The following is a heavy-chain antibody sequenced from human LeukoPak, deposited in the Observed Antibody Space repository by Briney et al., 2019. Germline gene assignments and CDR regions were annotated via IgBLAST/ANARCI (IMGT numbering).Heavy chain of an antibody. CDR3: ARDSSSSASWWFDP. J-gene: IGHJ5*02. V-gene: IGHV1-46*01. Sequence: GASVKVSCKASGYTFIRHWMHWVRQAPGQGLEWMGVINPNGGTTIYAQKLQGRVTLTRDMSTSTLYMELSSLTSEDTAVYYCARDSSSSASWWFDPWGQGTLVTVSS. D-gene: IGHD6-6*01. CDR1: GYTFIRHW. CDR2: INPNGGTT.